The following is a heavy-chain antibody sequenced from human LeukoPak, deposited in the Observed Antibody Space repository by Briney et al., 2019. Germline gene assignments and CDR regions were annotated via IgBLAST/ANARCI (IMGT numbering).Heavy chain of an antibody. CDR1: GFTFSFYG. CDR3: ARDADTSGHYSYFDY. J-gene: IGHJ4*02. V-gene: IGHV3-33*01. D-gene: IGHD6-19*01. Sequence: GGSLRLSCAGSGFTFSFYGMNWVRQAPGKGLEWVAGVWHDASKHLYRDSVKGRFTISRDNSKNMMSLQMDSLRDDDTAVYYCARDADTSGHYSYFDYWGQGALVIVSS. CDR2: VWHDASKH.